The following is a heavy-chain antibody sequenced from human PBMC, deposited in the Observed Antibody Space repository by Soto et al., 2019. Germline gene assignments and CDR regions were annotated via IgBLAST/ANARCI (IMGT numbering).Heavy chain of an antibody. D-gene: IGHD6-19*01. CDR3: AVAVAGPTAIGY. V-gene: IGHV3-74*01. CDR2: VNSDGSST. CDR1: GFTFSSYW. J-gene: IGHJ4*02. Sequence: EVQLVESGGGLVQPGGSLRLSCAASGFTFSSYWMHWVRQAPGKGLVWVSRVNSDGSSTSYADSVKGRFTISRDNDKNTLYLQMNSLSAEDTAVYYCAVAVAGPTAIGYWGQATLVTVSS.